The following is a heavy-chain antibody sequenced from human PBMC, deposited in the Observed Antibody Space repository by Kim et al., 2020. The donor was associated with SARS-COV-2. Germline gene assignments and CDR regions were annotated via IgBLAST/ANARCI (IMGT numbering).Heavy chain of an antibody. CDR3: ARHAGLLWFGRHYFDY. V-gene: IGHV4-39*01. Sequence: SETLSLTCTVSGGSISSSSYYWGWIRQPPGKGLEWIGSIYYSGSTYYNPSLKSRVTISVDTSKNQFSLKLSSVTAADTAVYYCARHAGLLWFGRHYFDYWGQGTLVTVSS. J-gene: IGHJ4*02. CDR2: IYYSGST. CDR1: GGSISSSSYY. D-gene: IGHD3-10*01.